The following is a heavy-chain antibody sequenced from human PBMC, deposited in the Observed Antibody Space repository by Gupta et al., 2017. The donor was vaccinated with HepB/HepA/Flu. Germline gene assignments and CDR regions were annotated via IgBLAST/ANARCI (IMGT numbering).Heavy chain of an antibody. J-gene: IGHJ6*02. Sequence: EVQLLESGGGLVQPGGSLRLSCAASGFTFSSHAMSWVRQAPGKGLEWVSAISGSGGSTYYADSVKGRFTISRDNSKNTLYLQMNSLRAEDTAVYYGAKVGVAAAGYYYYYYGMDVWGQGTTVTVSS. D-gene: IGHD6-13*01. CDR2: ISGSGGST. CDR3: AKVGVAAAGYYYYYYGMDV. V-gene: IGHV3-23*01. CDR1: GFTFSSHA.